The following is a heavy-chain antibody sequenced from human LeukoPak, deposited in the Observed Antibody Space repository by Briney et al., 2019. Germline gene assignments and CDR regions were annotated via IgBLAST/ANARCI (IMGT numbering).Heavy chain of an antibody. V-gene: IGHV3-30-3*01. CDR3: AKDYYGSGSYNYFDY. CDR2: ISYDGSNK. Sequence: PGGSLRLSCAASGFTFSSYAIHWVRQAPGKGLEWVAVISYDGSNKYYADSVKGRFTISRDNSKNTLYLQMNSLRAEDTAVYYCAKDYYGSGSYNYFDYWGQGTLVTVSS. J-gene: IGHJ4*02. CDR1: GFTFSSYA. D-gene: IGHD3-10*01.